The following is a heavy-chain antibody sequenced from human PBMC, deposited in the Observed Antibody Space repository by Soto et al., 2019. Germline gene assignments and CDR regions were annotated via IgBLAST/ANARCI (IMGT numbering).Heavy chain of an antibody. CDR2: IWYDGSNK. CDR1: GCTLISQN. Sequence: LWLIRGEPGCTLISQNIKMVLPAPSKGPEWVAVIWYDGSNKYYADSVKGRFTISRDNSKNTLYLQMNSLRAEDTAVYYCARLSSSSEPYYYYYGMDVWGQGTTVTVSS. CDR3: ARLSSSSEPYYYYYGMDV. J-gene: IGHJ6*02. D-gene: IGHD6-6*01. V-gene: IGHV3-33*01.